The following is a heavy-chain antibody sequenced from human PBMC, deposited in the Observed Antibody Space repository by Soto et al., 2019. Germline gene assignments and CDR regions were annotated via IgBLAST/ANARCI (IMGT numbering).Heavy chain of an antibody. CDR3: AKEPSGARADY. CDR1: GFTFSSYG. CDR2: ISYDGSNK. D-gene: IGHD1-26*01. Sequence: VQLVESGGGLVQPGRSLRLSCAASGFTFSSYGMHWVRQAPGKGLEWVAVISYDGSNKYYADSVKGRFTISRDNSKNTLYLQMNSLRAEDTAVYYCAKEPSGARADYWGQGTLVTVSS. J-gene: IGHJ4*02. V-gene: IGHV3-30*18.